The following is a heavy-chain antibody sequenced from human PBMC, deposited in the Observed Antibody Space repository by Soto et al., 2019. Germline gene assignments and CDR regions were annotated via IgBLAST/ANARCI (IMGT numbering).Heavy chain of an antibody. J-gene: IGHJ6*02. CDR1: GVTLGAYA. Sequence: PGGSLRLSCAASGVTLGAYALSWVRQAPGKGLEWVSFISHNSGSVKYAESVKGRFTIARDNSQNMLFLQMNSLRAEDTAIYYCLTWSRNVLTGPDGYGMDVWGQGTTVTVSS. D-gene: IGHD3-9*01. V-gene: IGHV3-23*01. CDR2: ISHNSGSV. CDR3: LTWSRNVLTGPDGYGMDV.